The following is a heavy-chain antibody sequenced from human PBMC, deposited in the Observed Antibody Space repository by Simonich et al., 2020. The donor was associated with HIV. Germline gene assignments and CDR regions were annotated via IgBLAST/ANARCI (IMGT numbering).Heavy chain of an antibody. J-gene: IGHJ3*02. D-gene: IGHD2-15*01. CDR1: GFTFSSYW. V-gene: IGHV3-74*02. CDR3: ARGVVVASHAFDI. CDR2: INSEGGST. Sequence: EVQLVESGGGLVKPGGSLRLSCAASGFTFSSYWMHWVRQAPGKGVGWVQRINSEGGSTSDADSVKGRFTISRDNAKNTLYLKMNSLRAEDTAVYYCARGVVVASHAFDIWGQGTMVTVSS.